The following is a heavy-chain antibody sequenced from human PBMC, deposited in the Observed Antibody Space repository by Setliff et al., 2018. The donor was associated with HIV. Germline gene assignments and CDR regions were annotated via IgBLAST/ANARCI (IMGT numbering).Heavy chain of an antibody. CDR3: ASSSPQLSGYWYYFDY. CDR2: IYYTGST. D-gene: IGHD3-22*01. Sequence: SETLSLTCAVSGGSISSGSYYWGWIRQPPGKGLEWIGSIYYTGSTYYNPSLKSRVTISVDTSKDQFSLKLSSVTAADTAVYYCASSSPQLSGYWYYFDYWGQGTLVTVSS. CDR1: GGSISSGSYY. J-gene: IGHJ4*02. V-gene: IGHV4-39*07.